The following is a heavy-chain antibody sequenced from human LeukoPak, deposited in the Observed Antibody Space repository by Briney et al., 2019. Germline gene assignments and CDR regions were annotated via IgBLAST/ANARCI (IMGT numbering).Heavy chain of an antibody. CDR3: ARRALDNWYFDV. D-gene: IGHD4/OR15-4a*01. Sequence: NPSETLSLTRTVSGDSISSYFWSWMRQPPGKGLEWIAYINYSGSTNSNPSLKSRVTISVDTSKDEFSLRLGSVTAADTAVYYCARRALDNWYFDVWGRGTLVTVSS. V-gene: IGHV4-59*08. CDR1: GDSISSYF. CDR2: INYSGST. J-gene: IGHJ2*01.